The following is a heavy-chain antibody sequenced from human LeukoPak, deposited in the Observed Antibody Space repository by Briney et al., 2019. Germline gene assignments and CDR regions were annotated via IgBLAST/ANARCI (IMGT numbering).Heavy chain of an antibody. CDR2: INSDGSST. V-gene: IGHV3-74*01. CDR1: GFTFSSYW. J-gene: IGHJ3*02. D-gene: IGHD3-3*01. CDR3: ARGYDFWSGKDAFDI. Sequence: GGSLRLSCAASGFTFSSYWMHWVRQAPGKGLVWVSRINSDGSSTSYAGSVKGRFTISRDNAKNTLYLQMNSLRAEDTAVYYSARGYDFWSGKDAFDIWGQGTMVTVSS.